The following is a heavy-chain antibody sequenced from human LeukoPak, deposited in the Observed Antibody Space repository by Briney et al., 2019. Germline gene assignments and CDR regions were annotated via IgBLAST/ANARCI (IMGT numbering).Heavy chain of an antibody. D-gene: IGHD3-9*01. CDR2: IKEDGSER. CDR1: GFTFSDYW. CDR3: ARDKARDDILTGSLFDY. Sequence: GGSPRLSCAASGFTFSDYWMTWVRQAPGKGRGWVANIKEDGSERYYVDSVSGRFTLARDNAENSLYLQMNSLRAEDTAVYYCARDKARDDILTGSLFDYWGQGTLVTVSS. V-gene: IGHV3-7*01. J-gene: IGHJ4*02.